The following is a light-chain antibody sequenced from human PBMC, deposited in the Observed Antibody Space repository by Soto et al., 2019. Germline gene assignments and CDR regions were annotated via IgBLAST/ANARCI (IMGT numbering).Light chain of an antibody. Sequence: IACPANQSISSYLNWYQQKPGKAPKLLIYAASTLQSGVPSRFSGGGSGTDFTLIIISLQSDQVATYHCQQHNGTPRTFGQGTKVDIK. CDR3: QQHNGTPRT. J-gene: IGKJ1*01. CDR2: AAS. V-gene: IGKV1-27*01. CDR1: QSISSY.